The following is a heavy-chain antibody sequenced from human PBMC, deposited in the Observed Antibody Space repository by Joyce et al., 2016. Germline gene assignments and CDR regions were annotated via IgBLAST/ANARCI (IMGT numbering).Heavy chain of an antibody. CDR2: IWYDGSNK. J-gene: IGHJ4*02. D-gene: IGHD3-3*01. CDR3: ARIGVQSYDFWSGYLGH. V-gene: IGHV3-33*01. Sequence: QVQLVESGGGVVQPGRSLRLSCAASGFTFESYGMHWVRQAPGKGLEWVAVIWYDGSNKYYADSVKGRFTISRDNSKNTLYLQMNSLRAEDTAVYYCARIGVQSYDFWSGYLGHWGQGTLVTVSS. CDR1: GFTFESYG.